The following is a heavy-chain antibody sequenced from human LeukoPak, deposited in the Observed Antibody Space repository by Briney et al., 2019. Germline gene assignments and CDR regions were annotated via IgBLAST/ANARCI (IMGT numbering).Heavy chain of an antibody. CDR1: GGSISGSNW. J-gene: IGHJ4*02. D-gene: IGHD3-22*01. V-gene: IGHV4-4*02. CDR3: ARDDYYDSSGLGY. CDR2: IYHSGST. Sequence: PSETLSLTCAVSGGSISGSNWWSWVRQPPGKGLEWIGEIYHSGSTNYNPSLKSRVTISVDKSKNQFSLELSSVTAADTAVYYCARDDYYDSSGLGYWGQGTLVTVSS.